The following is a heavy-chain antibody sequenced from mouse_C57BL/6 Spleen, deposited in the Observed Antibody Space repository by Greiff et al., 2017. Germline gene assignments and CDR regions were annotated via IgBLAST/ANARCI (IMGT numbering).Heavy chain of an antibody. CDR2: IDPSDSET. CDR1: GYTFTSYW. Sequence: QVQLKQPGAELVRPGSSVKLSCKASGYTFTSYWMHWVKQRPIQGLEWIGNIDPSDSETHYNQKFKGKATLTVDQSSSTAYMQLNSLTSEDSAVYYCAGSTYAMDYWGQGTSVTVSS. CDR3: AGSTYAMDY. V-gene: IGHV1-52*01. D-gene: IGHD5-1*01. J-gene: IGHJ4*01.